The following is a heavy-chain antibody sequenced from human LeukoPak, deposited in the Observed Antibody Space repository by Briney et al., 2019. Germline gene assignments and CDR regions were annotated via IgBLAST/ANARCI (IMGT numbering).Heavy chain of an antibody. Sequence: GGSLRLSCSASGFTFSSFVMHWVRQAPGKGLEYVSRITSSGGSTYYADSVKGRFTISRDNSKNTLYLQMSSLSPEDTAMYYCVNQISGWVYWGQGTMVTVSS. V-gene: IGHV3-64D*06. CDR3: VNQISGWVY. D-gene: IGHD6-19*01. CDR1: GFTFSSFV. CDR2: ITSSGGST. J-gene: IGHJ4*02.